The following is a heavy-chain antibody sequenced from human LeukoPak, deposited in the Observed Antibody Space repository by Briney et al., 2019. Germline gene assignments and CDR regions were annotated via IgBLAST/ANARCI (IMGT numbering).Heavy chain of an antibody. CDR3: AKDQGYYYDRSVSYYFDY. D-gene: IGHD3-22*01. CDR2: ITSSGDTT. Sequence: GGSLRLSCAASGFTFSSYAMSWVRQAPGKGLEWVSAITSSGDTTYYADSVKGRFTISRDNSKNTLYLQMKSLRAEDTAVYYCAKDQGYYYDRSVSYYFDYWGQGTLVTVSS. J-gene: IGHJ4*02. CDR1: GFTFSSYA. V-gene: IGHV3-23*01.